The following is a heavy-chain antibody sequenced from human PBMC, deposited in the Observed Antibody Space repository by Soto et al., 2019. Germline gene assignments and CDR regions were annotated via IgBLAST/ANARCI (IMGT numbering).Heavy chain of an antibody. D-gene: IGHD4-17*01. J-gene: IGHJ2*01. CDR2: IWYDGSNK. V-gene: IGHV3-33*01. Sequence: GGSLRLSCAASGFTFSSYGIHWVRQAPGKGLEWVAVIWYDGSNKYYADSVKGRFTISRDNSKNTLYLQMNSLRAEDTAVYYCAREGETTVTTTDLYFDLRGRGTLVTVSS. CDR1: GFTFSSYG. CDR3: AREGETTVTTTDLYFDL.